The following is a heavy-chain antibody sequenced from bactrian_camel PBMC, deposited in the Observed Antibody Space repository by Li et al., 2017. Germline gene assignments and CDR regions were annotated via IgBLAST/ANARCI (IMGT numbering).Heavy chain of an antibody. D-gene: IGHD5*01. CDR2: IASDGTT. V-gene: IGHV3S42*01. J-gene: IGHJ4*01. CDR1: GFTFEKWY. CDR3: AAGPELVGWASPRLCYGYRY. Sequence: EVQLVESGGALMQPGGSLTLSCTAFGFTFEKWYMAWVRQAPGKEREGVAAIASDGTTSYADSVKGRFTISKDNAKNTLYLQMNSLKHEDTAMYYCAAGPELVGWASPRLCYGYRYWGQGTQVTVS.